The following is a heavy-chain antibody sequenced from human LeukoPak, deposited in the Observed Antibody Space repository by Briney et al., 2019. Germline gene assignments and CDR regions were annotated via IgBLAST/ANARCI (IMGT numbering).Heavy chain of an antibody. D-gene: IGHD1-7*01. V-gene: IGHV4-30-2*01. CDR1: GGSISSGGYS. Sequence: SETLSLTCAVSGGSISSGGYSWSWIRQPPGKGLEWIGYIYHSGSTYYNPSLKSRVTISVDRSKNQFSLKLSSVTAADTAVYYCARDLRVRVGTTSIAWFDPWGQGTLVTVPS. CDR3: ARDLRVRVGTTSIAWFDP. J-gene: IGHJ5*02. CDR2: IYHSGST.